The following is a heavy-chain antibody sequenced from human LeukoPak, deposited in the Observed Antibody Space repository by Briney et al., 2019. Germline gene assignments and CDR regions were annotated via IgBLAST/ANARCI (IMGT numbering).Heavy chain of an antibody. V-gene: IGHV4-39*01. CDR2: IYYSGST. Sequence: SETLSLTCTVSGGSISSSSYYWGWIRQPPGKGLEWIGSIYYSGSTYYNPSLKSRVTISVDTSKNQFSLKLSSVTAADTAVYHCARGNYCSSTSCYVDYWGQGTLVTVSS. CDR1: GGSISSSSYY. J-gene: IGHJ4*02. D-gene: IGHD2-2*01. CDR3: ARGNYCSSTSCYVDY.